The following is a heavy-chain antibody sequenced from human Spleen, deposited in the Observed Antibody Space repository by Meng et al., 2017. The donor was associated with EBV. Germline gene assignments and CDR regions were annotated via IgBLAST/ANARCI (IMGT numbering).Heavy chain of an antibody. J-gene: IGHJ4*02. Sequence: QVQLVQSGAEVKKPGSSVKVSCEASGGTFSSQGISWVRQAPGQGPEWMGGIIPTFGTTNYAQKFQGRLTITADASTNTIYLELSSLRSEDTAVYYCASESGRGFTPDYWGQGTLVTVSS. CDR3: ASESGRGFTPDY. V-gene: IGHV1-69*01. CDR2: IIPTFGTT. CDR1: GGTFSSQG. D-gene: IGHD3-10*01.